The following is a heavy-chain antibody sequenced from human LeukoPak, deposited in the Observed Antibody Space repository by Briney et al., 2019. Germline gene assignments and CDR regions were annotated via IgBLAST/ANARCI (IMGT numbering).Heavy chain of an antibody. J-gene: IGHJ1*01. CDR1: GYTFTGYY. Sequence: ASVTVSCKASGYTFTGYYMHWVRQAPGQGLEWMGWINPNSGGTNYAQKFQGRVTMTRDTSISTAYMELSRLRSDDTAVYYCARASYDSGDYEYFQHWGQGTLVTVSS. V-gene: IGHV1-2*02. CDR2: INPNSGGT. D-gene: IGHD3-22*01. CDR3: ARASYDSGDYEYFQH.